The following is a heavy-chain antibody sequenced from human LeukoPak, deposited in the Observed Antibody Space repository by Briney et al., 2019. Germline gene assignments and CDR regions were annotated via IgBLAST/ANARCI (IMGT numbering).Heavy chain of an antibody. CDR1: GGSFSDFY. V-gene: IGHV4-34*01. J-gene: IGHJ4*02. CDR2: INHSGST. D-gene: IGHD3-9*01. CDR3: ASRHYDILTGYPSLLFDF. Sequence: SETLSLTCAVYGGSFSDFYWNWIRQPPGKGLEWIGEINHSGSTNYNPSLKSRVTISVDTSKNQFSLKLSSVTAADTAVYYCASRHYDILTGYPSLLFDFWGQGGLVTVSS.